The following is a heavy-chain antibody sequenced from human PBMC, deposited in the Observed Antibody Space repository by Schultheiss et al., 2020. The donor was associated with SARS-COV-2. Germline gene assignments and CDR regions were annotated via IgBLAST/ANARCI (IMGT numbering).Heavy chain of an antibody. CDR3: ARHSTSLYGMDV. CDR1: GGSISSYYW. V-gene: IGHV2-5*01. J-gene: IGHJ6*02. CDR2: IYWNDDK. D-gene: IGHD6-6*01. Sequence: TLSLTCTVSGGSISSYYWSWIRQPPGKALEWLALIYWNDDKRYSPSLKSRLTITKDTSKNQVVLTMTNMDPVDTATYYCARHSTSLYGMDVWGQGTTVTVSS.